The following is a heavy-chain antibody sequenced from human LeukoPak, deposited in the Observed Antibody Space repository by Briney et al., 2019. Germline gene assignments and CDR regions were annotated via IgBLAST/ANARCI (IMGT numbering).Heavy chain of an antibody. V-gene: IGHV1-46*01. J-gene: IGHJ4*02. CDR3: ARGGRITMIVVVISPYEY. D-gene: IGHD3-22*01. CDR1: GYTFTSHY. Sequence: GASVKVSCKASGYTFTSHYMHWVRQAPGQGLEWMGIINPSGGSTSYAQKFQGRVTMTRDTSTSTVYMELSSLRSEDTAVYYCARGGRITMIVVVISPYEYWGQGTLVTVSS. CDR2: INPSGGST.